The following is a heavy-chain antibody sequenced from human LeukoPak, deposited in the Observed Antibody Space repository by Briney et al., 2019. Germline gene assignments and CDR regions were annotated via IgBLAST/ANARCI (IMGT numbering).Heavy chain of an antibody. CDR3: ASSSWKKTFDY. CDR2: IHTSGTT. V-gene: IGHV4-4*07. D-gene: IGHD1-1*01. Sequence: SETLSLTCTVSGGSISSYYWSWIRQPAGKGLEWIGRIHTSGTTNYNPSLKSRVTMSIDTSQKKFSLNLTSVTSADTAVYYCASSSWKKTFDYWGQGALVTVSS. CDR1: GGSISSYY. J-gene: IGHJ4*02.